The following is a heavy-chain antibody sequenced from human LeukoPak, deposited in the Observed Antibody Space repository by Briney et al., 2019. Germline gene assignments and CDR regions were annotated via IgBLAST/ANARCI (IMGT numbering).Heavy chain of an antibody. V-gene: IGHV4-34*01. Sequence: SETLSLTCAVYGGSFSDYLWTWIRQSPGKGLEWIGEINHSGFINYNPSLKSRVTILVDTSSNQFSLKLSSVTAADTAVYYCARHPYPRDYYGSGNLIRRTRGNFYFDYWGQGTLVTVSS. CDR1: GGSFSDYL. J-gene: IGHJ4*02. CDR2: INHSGFI. D-gene: IGHD3-10*01. CDR3: ARHPYPRDYYGSGNLIRRTRGNFYFDY.